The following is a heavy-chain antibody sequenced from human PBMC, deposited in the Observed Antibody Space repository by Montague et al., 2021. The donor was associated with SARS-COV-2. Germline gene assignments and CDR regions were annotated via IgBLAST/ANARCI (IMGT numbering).Heavy chain of an antibody. D-gene: IGHD5-12*01. V-gene: IGHV4-39*01. CDR2: IYYSGST. CDR1: GGSISSSSYY. Sequence: SETLSLTCTVSGGSISSSSYYWGWIRQPPGKGLEWIGSIYYSGSTYYNPSLKSRVTISVDTSKNQFSLKLSSVTAADTAVYYCARGYSGYDDPTGFDPWGQGTLATVSS. CDR3: ARGYSGYDDPTGFDP. J-gene: IGHJ5*02.